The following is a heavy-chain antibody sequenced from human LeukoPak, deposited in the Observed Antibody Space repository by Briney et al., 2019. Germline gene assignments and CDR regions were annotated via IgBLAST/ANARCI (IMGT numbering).Heavy chain of an antibody. Sequence: SETLSLTCIVSGGSINSSNDFWGWIRQPPGKGLEWIGSIYYSGGTYYHPSLKSRVTISVDTSKNQFSLKLTSVTAADTAVYYCAKDDGWVQYANWGQGTLVTVSS. D-gene: IGHD5-24*01. CDR2: IYYSGGT. CDR3: AKDDGWVQYAN. CDR1: GGSINSSNDF. V-gene: IGHV4-39*02. J-gene: IGHJ4*02.